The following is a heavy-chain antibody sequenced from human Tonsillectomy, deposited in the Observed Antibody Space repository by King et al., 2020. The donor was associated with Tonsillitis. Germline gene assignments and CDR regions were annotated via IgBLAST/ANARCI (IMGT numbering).Heavy chain of an antibody. Sequence: VQLQQWGAGLLKPSETLSLTCAVYGGSFSGYYWSWIRQPPGKGLEWIGEISHSGRTNYNPSLKSRVTISVDTSKNQISLKLSSVTAADTAVYYCARTIXGSDAFDIWGXGTMVTVSS. V-gene: IGHV4-34*01. CDR1: GGSFSGYY. D-gene: IGHD3-3*01. CDR3: ARTIXGSDAFDI. J-gene: IGHJ3*02. CDR2: ISHSGRT.